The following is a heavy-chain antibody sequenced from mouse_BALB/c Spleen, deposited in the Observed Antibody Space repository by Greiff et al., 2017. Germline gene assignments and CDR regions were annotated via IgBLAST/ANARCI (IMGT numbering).Heavy chain of an antibody. J-gene: IGHJ2*01. CDR2: ISYDGSN. CDR1: GYSITSGYY. D-gene: IGHD2-3*01. V-gene: IGHV3-6*02. CDR3: ARGRDGYYYFDD. Sequence: ESGPGLVKPSQSLSLTCSVTGYSITSGYYWNWIRQFPGNKLEWMGYISYDGSNNYNPSLKNRISITRDTSKNQFFLKLNSVTTEDTATYYCARGRDGYYYFDDWGQGTTLTVSS.